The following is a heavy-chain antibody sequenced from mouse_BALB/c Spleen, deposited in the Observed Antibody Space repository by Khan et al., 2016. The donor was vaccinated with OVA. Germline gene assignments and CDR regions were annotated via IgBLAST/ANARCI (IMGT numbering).Heavy chain of an antibody. CDR3: ARQPYYHYNIMDY. D-gene: IGHD2-10*01. Sequence: QVRLQHSDPGLVAPSQNLSITCTISGFSLTNYGIHWVRQPPGKGLVWRVVLWSDGSTTYHSALKSRLTTSKVNSKSHVILKMNSLQTDDTAMYFCARQPYYHYNIMDYWGQGTLVTVSS. CDR1: GFSLTNYG. J-gene: IGHJ4*01. CDR2: LWSDGST. V-gene: IGHV2-6-1*01.